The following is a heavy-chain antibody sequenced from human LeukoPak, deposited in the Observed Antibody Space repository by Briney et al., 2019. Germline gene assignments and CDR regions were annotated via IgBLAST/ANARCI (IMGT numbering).Heavy chain of an antibody. J-gene: IGHJ4*02. CDR2: INSDGSTT. CDR3: ARDYYGSGSYGLFDY. V-gene: IGHV3-74*03. Sequence: GGSLRPSCAASGFSFSRSWMHWVRQTPGKGLVWVSRINSDGSTTTYADSVKGRFTISRDNAKNTLYLQMNSLRAEDTAVYYCARDYYGSGSYGLFDYWGQGTLVTVSS. D-gene: IGHD3-10*01. CDR1: GFSFSRSW.